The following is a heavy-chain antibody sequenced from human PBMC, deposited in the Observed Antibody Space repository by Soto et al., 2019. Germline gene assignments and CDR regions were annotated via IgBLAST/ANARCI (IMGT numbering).Heavy chain of an antibody. D-gene: IGHD1-26*01. CDR1: GFIFDDYG. Sequence: EVQLVESGGGVLRPGESLRLSCAASGFIFDDYGMSWARQAPGKGLEWVSGVNWNGGSTGYADSVKGRFTISRDNAKNFLFLQMNSPRVEDTAFYYCVRGASLNFDYWGQGTLVTVSS. V-gene: IGHV3-20*04. CDR2: VNWNGGST. J-gene: IGHJ4*02. CDR3: VRGASLNFDY.